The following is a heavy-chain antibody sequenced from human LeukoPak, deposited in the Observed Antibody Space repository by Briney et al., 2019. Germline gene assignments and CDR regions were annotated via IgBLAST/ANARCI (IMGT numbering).Heavy chain of an antibody. D-gene: IGHD6-13*01. CDR2: ISRSATTI. Sequence: TGGSLRLSCAASGFTFSSYEMNCVRQAPGKGLEWVSSISRSATTIYYADSVKGRFTISRDNAKNSLYLQMNSLRAEDTAVYYCARVGVFSSSWLLHWGQGTPITVSS. V-gene: IGHV3-48*03. J-gene: IGHJ4*02. CDR1: GFTFSSYE. CDR3: ARVGVFSSSWLLH.